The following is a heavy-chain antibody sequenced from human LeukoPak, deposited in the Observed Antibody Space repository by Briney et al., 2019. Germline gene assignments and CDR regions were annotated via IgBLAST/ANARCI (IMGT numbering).Heavy chain of an antibody. D-gene: IGHD2-15*01. CDR1: GFTFSDYY. CDR3: ARVVVAAAGWFDP. Sequence: KSGGSLRLSCAASGFTFSDYYISWIRQAPGKGLEWVSYSSSSGSTIYYADSVKGRFTISRDNAKNSLYLQMNSLRAEDTAVYYCARVVVAAAGWFDPWGQGTLVTVSS. J-gene: IGHJ5*02. CDR2: SSSSGSTI. V-gene: IGHV3-11*01.